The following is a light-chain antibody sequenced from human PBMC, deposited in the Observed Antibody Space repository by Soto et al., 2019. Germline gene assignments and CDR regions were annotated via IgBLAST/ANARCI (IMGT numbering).Light chain of an antibody. V-gene: IGKV3-11*01. CDR2: DAS. J-gene: IGKJ5*01. CDR1: QSVGNY. CDR3: QQHNDWPT. Sequence: IVFTQSAATLSLSPGEKATLSCRASQSVGNYLAWYQQKPGQAPRLLIYDASNRATGIPDRFSGSGSGTEFILTISSVESEDFAIYYCQQHNDWPTFGQGTRLEIK.